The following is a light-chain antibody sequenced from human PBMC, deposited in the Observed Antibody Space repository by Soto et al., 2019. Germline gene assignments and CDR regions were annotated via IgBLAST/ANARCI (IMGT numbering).Light chain of an antibody. CDR1: SSDVGSYNR. V-gene: IGLV2-18*01. Sequence: LTQPPSVSGSPGQSVTISCTGTSSDVGSYNRVSWYQQPPGTAPKLMIYEVSNRPSGVPDRFSGSKSGNTASLTISGLQAEDEADYYCSLYTSSSTYVFGTGTKVTVL. CDR3: SLYTSSSTYV. J-gene: IGLJ1*01. CDR2: EVS.